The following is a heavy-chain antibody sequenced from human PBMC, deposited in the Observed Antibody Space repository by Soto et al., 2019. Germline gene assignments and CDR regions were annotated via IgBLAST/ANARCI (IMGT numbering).Heavy chain of an antibody. CDR1: GGSISSYY. D-gene: IGHD3-10*01. V-gene: IGHV4-59*01. CDR2: IYYSGST. J-gene: IGHJ6*02. Sequence: SETLSLTCTVSGGSISSYYWSWIRQPPGKGLEWIGYIYYSGSTNYNPSLKSRVTISVDTSKNQFSLKLSSVTAADTAVYYCARTVRGDYYYYYGMDVWGQGTTVTVSS. CDR3: ARTVRGDYYYYYGMDV.